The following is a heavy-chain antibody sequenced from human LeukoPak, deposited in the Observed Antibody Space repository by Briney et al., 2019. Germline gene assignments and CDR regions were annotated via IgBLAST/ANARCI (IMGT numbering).Heavy chain of an antibody. V-gene: IGHV3-30*03. CDR2: ISYDGSNK. Sequence: GGSLRLSCAASGFTFSSYGMHWVRQAPGKGLEWVAVISYDGSNKYYADSVKGRFTISRDNSKNTLYLQMNSLRAEDTAVYYRALSREPYIDYWGQGTLVTVSS. CDR1: GFTFSSYG. D-gene: IGHD1-26*01. J-gene: IGHJ4*02. CDR3: ALSREPYIDY.